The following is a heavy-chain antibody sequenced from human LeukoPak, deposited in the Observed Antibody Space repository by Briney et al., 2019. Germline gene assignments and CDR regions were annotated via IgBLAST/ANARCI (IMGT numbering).Heavy chain of an antibody. D-gene: IGHD4-23*01. V-gene: IGHV4-28*01. Sequence: KPSETLSLTCGVSAYISSSDWWTWIRQSPGKGLEWIGYIYYSGYTYYNPSLKSRVSLSVDTSKSQFSLKLSSVTAVDTAVYFCVRKVGGVSWFESWGQGILVTVSS. J-gene: IGHJ5*01. CDR2: IYYSGYT. CDR3: VRKVGGVSWFES. CDR1: AYISSSDW.